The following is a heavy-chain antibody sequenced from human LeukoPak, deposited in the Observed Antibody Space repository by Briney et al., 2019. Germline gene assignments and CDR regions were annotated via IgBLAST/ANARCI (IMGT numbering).Heavy chain of an antibody. CDR2: IYPGDSDT. J-gene: IGHJ3*02. Sequence: GESLKISCKGSGYSFTSYWIGWVRQMPGKGLEWMGIIYPGDSDTRYSPSFQGQVTISADKSISTAYLQWSSLKASDTAMYYCARHTGLRFLEWLHDAFDIWGQGTTVTVSS. D-gene: IGHD3-3*01. CDR1: GYSFTSYW. V-gene: IGHV5-51*01. CDR3: ARHTGLRFLEWLHDAFDI.